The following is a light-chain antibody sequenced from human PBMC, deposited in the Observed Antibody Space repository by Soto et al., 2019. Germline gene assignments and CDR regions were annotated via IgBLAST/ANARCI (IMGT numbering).Light chain of an antibody. CDR1: QSISSW. Sequence: DIQMPQSPSTLSGSVGDRVTITCRASQSISSWLAWYQQKPGKAPKLLIYKASSLESGVPSRFSGSGSGTEFTLTISSLQPDDFATYYCQQYNSYSQTFGQGTKVDIK. CDR2: KAS. V-gene: IGKV1-5*03. CDR3: QQYNSYSQT. J-gene: IGKJ1*01.